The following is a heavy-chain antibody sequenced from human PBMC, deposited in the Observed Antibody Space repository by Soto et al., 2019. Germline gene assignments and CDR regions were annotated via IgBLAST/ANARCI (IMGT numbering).Heavy chain of an antibody. CDR1: GFTFSSYG. V-gene: IGHV3-30*18. D-gene: IGHD1-26*01. J-gene: IGHJ4*02. CDR2: ISYDGSNK. Sequence: TGGSLRLSCAASGFTFSSYGMHWVRQAPGKGLEWVAVISYDGSNKYYADSVKGRFTISRDNSKNTLYLQMNSLRAEDTAVYYCAKAPYGEWELPTLYYFDYWGQGTLVNVSS. CDR3: AKAPYGEWELPTLYYFDY.